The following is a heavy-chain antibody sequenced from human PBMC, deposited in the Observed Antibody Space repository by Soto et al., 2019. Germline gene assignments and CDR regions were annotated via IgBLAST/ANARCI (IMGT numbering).Heavy chain of an antibody. CDR1: GYTFTSYA. V-gene: IGHV1-3*01. CDR2: INAGNGNT. Sequence: ASVKVSCKASGYTFTSYAMHWVRQAPGQRLEWMGWINAGNGNTKYSQKFQGRVTITRDTSASTAYMELSSLRSEDTAVYYCARGLPGMTPFDPWGQGTLVTAPQ. D-gene: IGHD5-12*01. CDR3: ARGLPGMTPFDP. J-gene: IGHJ5*02.